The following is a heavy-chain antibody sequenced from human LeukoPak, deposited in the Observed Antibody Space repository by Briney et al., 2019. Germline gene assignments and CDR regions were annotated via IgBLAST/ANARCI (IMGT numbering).Heavy chain of an antibody. D-gene: IGHD1-1*01. CDR3: AKSRSGSANWALQIFDN. CDR1: GFTFNGYA. CDR2: ITASGGTK. J-gene: IGHJ4*02. V-gene: IGHV3-23*01. Sequence: GGSLRLSCAASGFTFNGYAMSWVRQAPGKGLKWVATITASGGTKFYADSVKGRFTISRDNSKNTLYLQMNSLRAEDTAVYYCAKSRSGSANWALQIFDNWGQGTLVTVSS.